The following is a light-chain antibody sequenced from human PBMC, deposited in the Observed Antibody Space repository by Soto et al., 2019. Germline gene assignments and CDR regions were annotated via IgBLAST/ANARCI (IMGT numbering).Light chain of an antibody. Sequence: DIVMTQSPDSLAVSLGERATINCKSSQSVLYSSKNKNYLAWYQQKPGQPPKLLIYWASTREPGVPDRFSGSGSGTESTLNISSMQAEDVAVYYCQQYYSTPLTFGGGTKVEIK. CDR3: QQYYSTPLT. CDR2: WAS. CDR1: QSVLYSSKNKNY. V-gene: IGKV4-1*01. J-gene: IGKJ4*01.